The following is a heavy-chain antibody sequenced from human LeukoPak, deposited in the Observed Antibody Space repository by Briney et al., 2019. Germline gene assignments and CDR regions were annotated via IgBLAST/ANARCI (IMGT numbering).Heavy chain of an antibody. CDR2: IYYSGST. CDR1: GGSISSYN. V-gene: IGHV4-59*01. Sequence: SETLSLTCTVSGGSISSYNWSWIRQPPGKGLEWIGYIYYSGSTNYNPSLKSRVTISVDTSKNQFSLKLSSVTAADTAVYYCARGHSSSWYWFDPWGQGTLVTVSS. D-gene: IGHD6-13*01. J-gene: IGHJ5*02. CDR3: ARGHSSSWYWFDP.